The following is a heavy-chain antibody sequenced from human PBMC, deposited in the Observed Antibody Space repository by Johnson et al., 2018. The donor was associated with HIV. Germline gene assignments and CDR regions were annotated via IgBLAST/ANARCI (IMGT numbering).Heavy chain of an antibody. CDR3: ARVSLAYSYGYDALDI. CDR2: IYSGENT. CDR1: GFTFDDYA. J-gene: IGHJ3*02. Sequence: VQLVESGGGLVQPGRSLRLSCAASGFTFDDYAMHWVRQAPGKGLEWVSLIYSGENTKYADSVKGRFTISRDSSKNTLFLQLNSLRPEDTAVYYCARVSLAYSYGYDALDIWGQGTMVTVSA. D-gene: IGHD5-18*01. V-gene: IGHV3-66*02.